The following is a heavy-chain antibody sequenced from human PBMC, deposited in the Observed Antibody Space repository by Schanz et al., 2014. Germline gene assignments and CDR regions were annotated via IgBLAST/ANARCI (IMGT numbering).Heavy chain of an antibody. CDR2: IASGGSHT. CDR1: GITFSDYA. V-gene: IGHV3-23*01. D-gene: IGHD3-3*01. Sequence: EVQLLESGGALEQPGGSLRLSCAASGITFSDYAMSWVRQAPGKGLEWVSTIASGGSHTFYADSVTGRFTISGDNSKNTLFLQVNSQRVEDTAIYYRAKIWKARHLRGRPGWSDGLDFWGQGTTV. CDR3: AKIWKARHLRGRPGWSDGLDF. J-gene: IGHJ6*02.